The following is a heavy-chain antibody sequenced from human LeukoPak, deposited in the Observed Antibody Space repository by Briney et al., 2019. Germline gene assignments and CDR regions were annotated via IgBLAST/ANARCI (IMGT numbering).Heavy chain of an antibody. J-gene: IGHJ4*02. D-gene: IGHD2-15*01. Sequence: GGSLRLSCAASGLTFSSHAMSWVRQTPGQGLEWVSTFSDSGSRTFYTDSVKRRFTISRDNSKSTLYLQMNSLRAEDTAIYYCAKGIPRSAYCIGDKCYPDPTYFDFWGQGSLVTVSS. CDR1: GLTFSSHA. V-gene: IGHV3-23*01. CDR3: AKGIPRSAYCIGDKCYPDPTYFDF. CDR2: FSDSGSRT.